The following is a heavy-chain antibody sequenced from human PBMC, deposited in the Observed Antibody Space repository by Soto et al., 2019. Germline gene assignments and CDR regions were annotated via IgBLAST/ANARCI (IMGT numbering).Heavy chain of an antibody. CDR3: ARDDKARGVNYYYGMDV. D-gene: IGHD3-10*01. J-gene: IGHJ6*02. CDR2: IIPIFGTA. Sequence: SVKVSCKASGGTFSSYAISWVRQAPGQGLEWMGGIIPIFGTANYAQKFQGRVTITADESTSTAYMELSSLRSEDTAVYYCARDDKARGVNYYYGMDVWGQGTTVTVSS. CDR1: GGTFSSYA. V-gene: IGHV1-69*13.